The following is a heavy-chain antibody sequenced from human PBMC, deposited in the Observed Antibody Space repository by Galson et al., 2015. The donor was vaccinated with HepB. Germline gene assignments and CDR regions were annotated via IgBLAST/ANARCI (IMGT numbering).Heavy chain of an antibody. V-gene: IGHV1-2*06. CDR1: GYTFADYF. D-gene: IGHD3-22*01. CDR2: INPKTGGT. Sequence: SVKVSCKASGYTFADYFIHWVRQAPEQGLEWMGRINPKTGGTDYAQKFQGRVTLTRDTSISTVYMELSRLRSDDTAVYYCARNSHDSTGYLLTSGGAFDIWGQGTMVTVS. J-gene: IGHJ3*02. CDR3: ARNSHDSTGYLLTSGGAFDI.